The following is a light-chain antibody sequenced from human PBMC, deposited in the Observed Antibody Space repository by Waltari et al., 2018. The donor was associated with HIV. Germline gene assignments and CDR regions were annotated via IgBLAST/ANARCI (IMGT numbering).Light chain of an antibody. Sequence: QSVLTQPPSVSGAPGQRVTIFCTGSSSNIGAGHAVHWYQLLPGNAPKLVIFDNIERPAGVPARFSGSRSGTSASLAINELRAEDEADYYCHSHAGNLGVFGGGTKVTVL. CDR2: DNI. CDR1: SSNIGAGHA. J-gene: IGLJ3*02. CDR3: HSHAGNLGV. V-gene: IGLV1-40*01.